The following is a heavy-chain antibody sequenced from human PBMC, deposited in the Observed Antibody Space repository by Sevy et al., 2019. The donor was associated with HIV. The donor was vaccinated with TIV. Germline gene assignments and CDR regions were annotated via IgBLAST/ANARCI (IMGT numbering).Heavy chain of an antibody. Sequence: GGSLRLSCAASGFTFSSYAMSWVHQAPGKGLEWVSAISGSGGSTYYADSVKGRFTISRYNSKNTLYLQMNSLRAEDTAVYYCAKDPPYIVVVPAAETGRHFDYWGQGSLVTVSS. J-gene: IGHJ4*02. CDR2: ISGSGGST. CDR1: GFTFSSYA. D-gene: IGHD2-2*01. V-gene: IGHV3-23*01. CDR3: AKDPPYIVVVPAAETGRHFDY.